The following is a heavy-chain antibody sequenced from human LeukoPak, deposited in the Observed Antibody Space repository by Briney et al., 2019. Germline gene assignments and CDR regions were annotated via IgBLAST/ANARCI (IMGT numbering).Heavy chain of an antibody. Sequence: QPGGSLRLSCVASGFTFRSYGIHWVRQAPGKGLEWLAFIWYDEITKNYADSVKGRFTISRDNSKNTLYVQLNSLRPDDTAVYYCAKDSSDYYFDYWGRGTLVTVSS. J-gene: IGHJ4*02. D-gene: IGHD3-22*01. CDR3: AKDSSDYYFDY. V-gene: IGHV3-30*02. CDR1: GFTFRSYG. CDR2: IWYDEITK.